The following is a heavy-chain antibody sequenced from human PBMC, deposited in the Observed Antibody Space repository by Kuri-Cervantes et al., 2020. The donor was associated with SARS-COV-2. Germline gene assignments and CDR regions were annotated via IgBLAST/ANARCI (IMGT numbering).Heavy chain of an antibody. D-gene: IGHD7-27*01. V-gene: IGHV1-69*13. CDR3: ACLAEGENWGSSAFDI. Sequence: SVKVSCKASGDSFSSYSFNWVRQAPGQGLEWMGGIIPMFGTADYAQKFQGKVTVTADESTSTVYMELTSLRSDDTAVYYCACLAEGENWGSSAFDIWGQGTMATVSS. CDR1: GDSFSSYS. J-gene: IGHJ3*02. CDR2: IIPMFGTA.